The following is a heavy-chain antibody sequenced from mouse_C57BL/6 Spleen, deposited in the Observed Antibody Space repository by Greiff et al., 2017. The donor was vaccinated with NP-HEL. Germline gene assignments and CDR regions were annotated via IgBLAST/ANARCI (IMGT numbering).Heavy chain of an antibody. CDR3: ASYGSSYGGYFDV. Sequence: QVQLQQPGAELVKPGASVKLSCKASGYTFTSYWMHWVKQRPGQGLEWIGMIHPNSGSTNYNEKFKSKATLTADKSSSPAYMQLSSLTSEASAVSYCASYGSSYGGYFDVWGTGTTVTVSS. J-gene: IGHJ1*03. CDR2: IHPNSGST. CDR1: GYTFTSYW. D-gene: IGHD1-1*01. V-gene: IGHV1-64*01.